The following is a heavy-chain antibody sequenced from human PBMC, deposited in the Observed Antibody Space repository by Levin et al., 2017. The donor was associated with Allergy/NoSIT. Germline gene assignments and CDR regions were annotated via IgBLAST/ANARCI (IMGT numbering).Heavy chain of an antibody. CDR1: GFTFSGSA. CDR3: TRIAGDSGYSLDI. V-gene: IGHV3-73*01. J-gene: IGHJ3*02. CDR2: IRSELNSYAT. Sequence: GESLKISCAGSGFTFSGSAMHWVRQAPGKGLEWVGRIRSELNSYATAYSASVKGRFTISRDDSRNTAFLQMNTLKTEDTAVSYCTRIAGDSGYSLDIWGQGTMVTVSS. D-gene: IGHD3-9*01.